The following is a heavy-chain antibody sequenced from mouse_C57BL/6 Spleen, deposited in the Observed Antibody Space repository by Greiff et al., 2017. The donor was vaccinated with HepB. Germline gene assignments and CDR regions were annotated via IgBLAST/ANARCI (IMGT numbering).Heavy chain of an antibody. CDR3: ARHYYGSSPFDY. CDR1: GFNIKNTY. J-gene: IGHJ2*01. CDR2: IDPANGNT. V-gene: IGHV14-3*01. Sequence: EVQLQQSVAELVRPGASVKLSCTASGFNIKNTYMHWVKQRPEQGLEWIGRIDPANGNTKYAQKFQGKATITADTSSNTAYRQLSSLSSEDTAIYYCARHYYGSSPFDYWGQGTTLTVSS. D-gene: IGHD1-1*01.